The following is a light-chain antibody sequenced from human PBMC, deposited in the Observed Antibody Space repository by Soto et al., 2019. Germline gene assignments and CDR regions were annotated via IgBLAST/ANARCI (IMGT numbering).Light chain of an antibody. CDR3: QQFYDRPIT. CDR2: DAS. CDR1: QDISDV. Sequence: DIQMTQSPSALSASVGDRVTITCPASQDISDVLNWYQQQPGKAPKVLIYDASKLQTGVPSRFSGRGSGKDFTFTISSLQPDDSGTYYCQQFYDRPITFGQGTRLEI. J-gene: IGKJ5*01. V-gene: IGKV1-33*01.